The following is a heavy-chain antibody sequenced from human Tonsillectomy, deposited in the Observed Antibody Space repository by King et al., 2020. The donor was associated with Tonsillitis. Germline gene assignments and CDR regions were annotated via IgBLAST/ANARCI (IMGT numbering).Heavy chain of an antibody. V-gene: IGHV4-34*01. Sequence: VQLQQWGAGLLKPSETLSLTCAVYGGAFGGYFWTWIRQPPGKGLEWIGEVNHSGGTNYNPSLESRVTISVDRSKNQFSLKSNSVTAPDTAVYYCARGGLADRLCRWGQGTLVTVSS. CDR2: VNHSGGT. CDR3: ARGGLADRLCR. D-gene: IGHD2-2*01. J-gene: IGHJ4*02. CDR1: GGAFGGYF.